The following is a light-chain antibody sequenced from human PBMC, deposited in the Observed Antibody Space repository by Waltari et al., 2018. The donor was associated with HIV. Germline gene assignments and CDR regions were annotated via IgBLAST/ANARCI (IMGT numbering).Light chain of an antibody. Sequence: ELVMTQSPATLSVSPGGRATLFCRASQSVSSNLAWYQQKPGQGPRLLIYGATTRATGFPARFGGSGSGTEFTLTISSLQSEDFGVYYCQQYNKGPLGITFGQGTRLEI. J-gene: IGKJ5*01. V-gene: IGKV3-15*01. CDR3: QQYNKGPLGIT. CDR1: QSVSSN. CDR2: GAT.